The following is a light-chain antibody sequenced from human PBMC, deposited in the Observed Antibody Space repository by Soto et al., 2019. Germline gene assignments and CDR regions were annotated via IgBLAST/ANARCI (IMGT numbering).Light chain of an antibody. CDR3: QQYNDTWT. Sequence: DIQMTQSPSTLSASVGDRVTITCRASQSISSWLAWYQQQPGQAPQLLIYKASTLQSGVPSRLSGRGSWTEFTLAIRSLQPDDSATYSCQQYNDTWTFGQGKKVE. CDR1: QSISSW. J-gene: IGKJ1*01. V-gene: IGKV1-5*03. CDR2: KAS.